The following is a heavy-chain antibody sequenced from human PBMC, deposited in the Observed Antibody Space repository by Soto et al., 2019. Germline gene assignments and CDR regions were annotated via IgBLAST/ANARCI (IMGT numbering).Heavy chain of an antibody. Sequence: QVHLVQSGAVVKKPGASVTVSCSASGYPVTAYYMHWVRQAPGRGLEWMGGINPATGAAKYTQTFQGRVTMTRDTSTSTVFMELRGLTSEDTAVFYCARGGGVGVAGSAAFDMWGQGTLVTVSS. CDR1: GYPVTAYY. J-gene: IGHJ3*02. CDR3: ARGGGVGVAGSAAFDM. V-gene: IGHV1-2*02. CDR2: INPATGAA. D-gene: IGHD3-3*01.